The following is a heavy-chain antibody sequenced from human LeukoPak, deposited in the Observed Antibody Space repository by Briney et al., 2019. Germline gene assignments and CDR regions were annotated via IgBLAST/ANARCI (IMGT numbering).Heavy chain of an antibody. J-gene: IGHJ4*02. Sequence: PGGSLRLSCSASGFTFSGYAMHWVRQAPGKGLEYVSAISSNGGSTYYADSVKGRFTISRDNSKNTLYLQMSSLRAEDTAVYYCVKDGTFGGVYFDYWGQGTLVTVSS. CDR1: GFTFSGYA. CDR2: ISSNGGST. CDR3: VKDGTFGGVYFDY. D-gene: IGHD3-16*01. V-gene: IGHV3-64D*06.